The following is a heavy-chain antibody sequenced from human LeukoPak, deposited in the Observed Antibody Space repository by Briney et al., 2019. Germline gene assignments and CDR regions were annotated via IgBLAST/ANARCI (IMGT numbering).Heavy chain of an antibody. V-gene: IGHV6-1*01. J-gene: IGHJ6*02. CDR1: GDSVSSNSAA. CDR3: VRDWRRAPGDDYYYYYGMDV. CDR2: TYYRSKWYN. D-gene: IGHD1-26*01. Sequence: SQTLSLTCAISGDSVSSNSAAWNWIRQSPSRGLEWLGRTYYRSKWYNDYAVSVKSRITVSPDTSKNQFSLQLNSVTPEDTAVYYCVRDWRRAPGDDYYYYYGMDVWGQGTTVTVSS.